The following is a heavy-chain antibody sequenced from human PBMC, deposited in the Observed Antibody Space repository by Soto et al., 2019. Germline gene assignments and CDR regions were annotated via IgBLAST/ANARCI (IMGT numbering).Heavy chain of an antibody. CDR1: GFIFSGSA. V-gene: IGHV3-73*01. Sequence: EVQLVESGGGLVQPGGSLTLSCAASGFIFSGSAVHWVRQASGKGLEWVGRILRKAGNYATAYPASMKGRFTISRDDSENTAFLQMNSLKTEDTAVYYCIRGGSPYYYDYWGQGTLVAVSS. J-gene: IGHJ4*02. CDR3: IRGGSPYYYDY. CDR2: ILRKAGNYAT.